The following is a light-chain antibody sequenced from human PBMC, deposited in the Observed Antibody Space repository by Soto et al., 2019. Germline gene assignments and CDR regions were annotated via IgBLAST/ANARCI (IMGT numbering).Light chain of an antibody. CDR2: GGS. Sequence: EIVLTQSPGTLSLSPGERATLSCRASQSVSSNYLGWYQKKPGQPPRLLIYGGSSRATGIPDRFSGGGSGTDFTITIIRLEPEEFAVYYCHQYGSSLRTFGQGTKVEMK. CDR1: QSVSSNY. J-gene: IGKJ1*01. CDR3: HQYGSSLRT. V-gene: IGKV3-20*01.